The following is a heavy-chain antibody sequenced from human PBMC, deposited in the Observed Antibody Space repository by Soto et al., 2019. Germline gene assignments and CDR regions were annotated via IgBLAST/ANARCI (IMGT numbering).Heavy chain of an antibody. CDR1: GFTFSDYA. D-gene: IGHD6-19*01. V-gene: IGHV3-30*18. J-gene: IGHJ4*02. Sequence: VQLVESGGGVVQPGRSLRLSCAASGFTFSDYAMHWVRQAPGKGLEWVAVVSHDGRNTHYADSVKGRFTISRDSAKNKVSLEITGLRAEDTAVYYCAKGGRQWLVTSDFNYCGQGAVVTVSS. CDR2: VSHDGRNT. CDR3: AKGGRQWLVTSDFNY.